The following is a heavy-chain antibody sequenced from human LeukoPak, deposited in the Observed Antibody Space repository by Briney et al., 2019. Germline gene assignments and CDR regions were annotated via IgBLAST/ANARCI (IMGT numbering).Heavy chain of an antibody. CDR2: INSDGSST. CDR1: GFTFSSYW. Sequence: PGGSLRLSCAASGFTFSSYWMHWVRQAPGKGLVWVSRINSDGSSTSYADSVKGRFTVSRDNAKNTLYLQMNSLRAEDTAVYYCASRKLTYYYDSSGYYWEDYWGQGTLVTVSS. V-gene: IGHV3-74*01. CDR3: ASRKLTYYYDSSGYYWEDY. D-gene: IGHD3-22*01. J-gene: IGHJ4*02.